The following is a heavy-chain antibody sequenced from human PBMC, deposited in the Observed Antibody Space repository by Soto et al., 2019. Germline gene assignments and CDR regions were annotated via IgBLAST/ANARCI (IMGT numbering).Heavy chain of an antibody. CDR3: GRMIRRDIGVVVAATGWFDP. CDR1: GGTFSSYA. Sequence: QVQLVQSGAEVKKPGSSVKVSCKASGGTFSSYAISWVRQAPGQGLEWMGGIIPIFGTANYAQKFQGRVTITAEESPSTDYMGLGSLRSEDTAVYYCGRMIRRDIGVVVAATGWFDPWGQGCLVTVSS. D-gene: IGHD2-15*01. V-gene: IGHV1-69*12. J-gene: IGHJ5*02. CDR2: IIPIFGTA.